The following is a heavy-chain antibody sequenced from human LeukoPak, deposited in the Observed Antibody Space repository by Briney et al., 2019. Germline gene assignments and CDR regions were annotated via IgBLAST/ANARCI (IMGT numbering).Heavy chain of an antibody. CDR2: INQNGGET. D-gene: IGHD6-13*01. V-gene: IGHV3-7*01. Sequence: PGGSLRLSCAVSGFTFSDFWMNWVRRSPGKGLEWVASINQNGGETSYVDSVKGRFTISRDNPMNSLYLQMSSLRAEDTAVYYCARDGTAPGLYFDLWGQGTLVTVSS. J-gene: IGHJ4*01. CDR3: ARDGTAPGLYFDL. CDR1: GFTFSDFW.